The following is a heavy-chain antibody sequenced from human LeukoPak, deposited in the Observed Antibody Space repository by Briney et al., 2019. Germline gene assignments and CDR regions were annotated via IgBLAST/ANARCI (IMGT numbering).Heavy chain of an antibody. V-gene: IGHV3-53*01. CDR3: ASAPRRFPAEFFRH. CDR2: IYSGGTT. CDR1: GFTVGSNY. Sequence: GGSLRLSCAASGFTVGSNYMNWVRQAPRRGLEWVSVIYSGGTTYYADSVKGRFTISRDNSKNTLYLQMNSLRAEDTAVYYCASAPRRFPAEFFRHWGQGTLVTVSS. J-gene: IGHJ1*01.